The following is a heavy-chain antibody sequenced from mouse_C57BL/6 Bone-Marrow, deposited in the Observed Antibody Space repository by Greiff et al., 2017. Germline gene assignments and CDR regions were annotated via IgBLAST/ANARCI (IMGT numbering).Heavy chain of an antibody. J-gene: IGHJ3*01. D-gene: IGHD3-2*02. CDR1: GYTFTSYW. V-gene: IGHV1-69*01. CDR3: AKTAQAWEFAY. Sequence: QVQLQQPGAELVMPGASVKLSCKASGYTFTSYWMHWVKQRPGQGLEWIGEIDPSDSYTNYNQQFKGKSTLTVDKSSRTAYMQLSSLTSEDSAVYYCAKTAQAWEFAYWGQGTLVTVSA. CDR2: IDPSDSYT.